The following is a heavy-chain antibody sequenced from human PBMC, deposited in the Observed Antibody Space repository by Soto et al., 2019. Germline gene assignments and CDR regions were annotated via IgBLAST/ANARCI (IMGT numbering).Heavy chain of an antibody. J-gene: IGHJ6*02. CDR2: ISSSSSTI. CDR1: GFTFSSYS. V-gene: IGHV3-48*02. CDR3: ARDTITGLDIYGMDV. D-gene: IGHD5-12*01. Sequence: GGSLRLSCAASGFTFSSYSMNWVRQAPGKGLEWVSYISSSSSTIYYADSVKGRFTISRDNAKNSLYLQMNSLRDEETAVYYCARDTITGLDIYGMDVWGQGTTVTVSS.